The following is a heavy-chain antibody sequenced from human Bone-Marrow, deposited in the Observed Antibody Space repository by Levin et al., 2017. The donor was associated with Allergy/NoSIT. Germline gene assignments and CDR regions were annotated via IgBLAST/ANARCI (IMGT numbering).Heavy chain of an antibody. CDR3: VRGKGSY. J-gene: IGHJ4*02. Sequence: LSLTCATSGFPFRTYSMIWVRQAPGKGLEWVSYISSNVSIIHYADPVKGRFTISRDNAKSTLYLRMNNLRAEDTAFYFCVRGKGSYWGQGALVTVSS. CDR1: GFPFRTYS. D-gene: IGHD3-10*01. CDR2: ISSNVSII. V-gene: IGHV3-48*01.